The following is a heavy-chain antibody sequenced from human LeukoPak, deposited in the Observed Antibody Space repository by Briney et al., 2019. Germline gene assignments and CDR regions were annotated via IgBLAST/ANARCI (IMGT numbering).Heavy chain of an antibody. V-gene: IGHV3-30*18. J-gene: IGHJ3*02. CDR3: AKERGMTTHTYGAFDI. CDR1: GFTFSSYG. D-gene: IGHD4-17*01. Sequence: GGSLRLSCAASGFTFSSYGMHWVRQAPGKGLEWVAVISYDGSNKYYADSEKGRFTISRDNSKNTLYLQMNSLRAEDTAVYYCAKERGMTTHTYGAFDIWGQGTMVTVSS. CDR2: ISYDGSNK.